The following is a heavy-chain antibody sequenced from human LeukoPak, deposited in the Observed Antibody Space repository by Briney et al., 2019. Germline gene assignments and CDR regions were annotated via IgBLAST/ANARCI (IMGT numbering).Heavy chain of an antibody. Sequence: SETLSLTCTVSGGSISSGDYYWSWIRQPPGKGLEWIGYIYYSGSTNYNPSLRSRVTISIDTSKNQFSLKLSSVTAADRAVYYCARASKRGYSGYSFDYWGQGTLVIVSS. CDR2: IYYSGST. D-gene: IGHD5-12*01. V-gene: IGHV4-61*08. CDR3: ARASKRGYSGYSFDY. J-gene: IGHJ4*02. CDR1: GGSISSGDYY.